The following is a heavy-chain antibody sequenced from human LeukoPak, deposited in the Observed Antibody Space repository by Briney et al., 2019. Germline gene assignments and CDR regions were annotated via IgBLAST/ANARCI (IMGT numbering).Heavy chain of an antibody. Sequence: GGSLRLSRAASGFTLNSHAMHWVRQAPRKGLEWVAFISYDGSIKYYADSVKGRFTISRDNSKNTLYLQMSSLRTEDTAVYYCARDRSRNYSCDYWGQGTLVSVSS. D-gene: IGHD3-10*01. CDR3: ARDRSRNYSCDY. J-gene: IGHJ4*02. CDR1: GFTLNSHA. CDR2: ISYDGSIK. V-gene: IGHV3-30-3*01.